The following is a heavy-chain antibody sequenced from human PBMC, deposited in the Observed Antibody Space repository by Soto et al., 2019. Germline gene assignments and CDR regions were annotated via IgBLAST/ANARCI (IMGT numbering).Heavy chain of an antibody. CDR3: ARGRYDFWSGYSDC. J-gene: IGHJ4*02. CDR2: IYYSGST. V-gene: IGHV4-59*01. Sequence: SETLSLTCTVSGGSISSYYWSWIRQPPGKGLEWIGYIYYSGSTNYNPSLKSRVTISVDTSKNQFSLKLSSVTAADTAVYYCARGRYDFWSGYSDCWGQGTLVTVSS. CDR1: GGSISSYY. D-gene: IGHD3-3*01.